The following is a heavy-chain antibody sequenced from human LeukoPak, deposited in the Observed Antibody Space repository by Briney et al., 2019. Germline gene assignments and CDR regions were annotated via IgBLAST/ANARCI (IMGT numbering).Heavy chain of an antibody. CDR3: TRPYCRSTSCPEYNWFDP. CDR2: IRSKANSYAT. V-gene: IGHV3-73*01. CDR1: GFTFSGSA. D-gene: IGHD2-2*01. Sequence: PGGSLRLSCAASGFTFSGSAMHWVRQASGKGLEWVGRIRSKANSYATAYAASVKGRFTISRDDSKNTAYIEMNSLKTEDTAVYYCTRPYCRSTSCPEYNWFDPWGQGTLVTVSS. J-gene: IGHJ5*02.